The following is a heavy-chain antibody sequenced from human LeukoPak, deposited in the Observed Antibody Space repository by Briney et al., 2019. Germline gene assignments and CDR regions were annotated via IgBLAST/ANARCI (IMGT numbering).Heavy chain of an antibody. D-gene: IGHD3-3*01. V-gene: IGHV4-34*01. CDR3: ARKYDFWSGYYTLQPYYYYYGMDV. Sequence: SETLSLTCAVYGGSFSGYYWSWIRQPPGKGLEWIGEINHSGSTNYNPSLKSRVTISVDTSKNQFSLKLSSVTAADTAVYYCARKYDFWSGYYTLQPYYYYYGMDVWGQGTTVTVSS. CDR1: GGSFSGYY. CDR2: INHSGST. J-gene: IGHJ6*02.